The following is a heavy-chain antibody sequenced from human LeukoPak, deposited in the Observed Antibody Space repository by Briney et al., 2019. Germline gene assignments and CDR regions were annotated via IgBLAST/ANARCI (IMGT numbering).Heavy chain of an antibody. CDR3: ARGQQLVLGYFDY. Sequence: SETLSLTCTVSGGSISSYYWSRIRQHPGKGLEWIGYIYYSGSTYYNPSLKSRVTISVDTSKNQFSLKLSSVTAADTAVYYCARGQQLVLGYFDYWGQGTLVTVSS. CDR2: IYYSGST. CDR1: GGSISSYY. D-gene: IGHD6-13*01. J-gene: IGHJ4*02. V-gene: IGHV4-59*06.